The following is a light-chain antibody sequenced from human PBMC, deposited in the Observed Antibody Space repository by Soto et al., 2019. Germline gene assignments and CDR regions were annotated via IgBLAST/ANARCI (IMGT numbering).Light chain of an antibody. V-gene: IGKV3-20*01. Sequence: EIVLTQSPATLSLSPGARATLSCGASQSVTGNYLAWFQQRPGQAPRLLIYGASTRASGIPDRFSGSGSGTDFTLIISRLERVDFGVYYCQQYGSTPRTFGGGTNVEIK. CDR1: QSVTGNY. CDR2: GAS. J-gene: IGKJ4*01. CDR3: QQYGSTPRT.